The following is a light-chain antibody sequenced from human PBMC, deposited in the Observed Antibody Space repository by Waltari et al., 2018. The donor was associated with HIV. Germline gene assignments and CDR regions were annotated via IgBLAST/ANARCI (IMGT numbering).Light chain of an antibody. CDR2: LGS. Sequence: DIVLTQSPLSLPVTPGEPASISCTSSQSLLSGNGYNYLDWYLQKPGQSPQLLIHLGSNRASGVPDRFSGSGSGTDFTLKISRVEAEDVGVYYCMQVLQSPLTFGGGTKVEIK. J-gene: IGKJ4*01. CDR3: MQVLQSPLT. V-gene: IGKV2-28*01. CDR1: QSLLSGNGYNY.